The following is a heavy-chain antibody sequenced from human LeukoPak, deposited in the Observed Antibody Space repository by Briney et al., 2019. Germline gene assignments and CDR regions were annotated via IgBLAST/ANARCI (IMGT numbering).Heavy chain of an antibody. J-gene: IGHJ4*02. D-gene: IGHD2-21*02. CDR1: GFTFSNYA. Sequence: GGSLRLSCAVSGFTFSNYAMHWVRQAPGKGLEYVSVISSNGGSTYYASSVKGRFSISRDNSKNTLYLQMGSLRPEDMAVYYCARARLVVTALDYWGQGTLVTVSS. CDR2: ISSNGGST. V-gene: IGHV3-64*01. CDR3: ARARLVVTALDY.